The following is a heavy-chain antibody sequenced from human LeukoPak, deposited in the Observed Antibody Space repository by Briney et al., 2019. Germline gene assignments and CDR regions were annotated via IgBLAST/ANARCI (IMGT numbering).Heavy chain of an antibody. CDR2: MNHSGST. CDR1: GGSFSGYY. Sequence: PSETVSLTGAVYGGSFSGYYWSWLRQPPGKGREWSGDMNHSGSTNYNPSLKSRVTISVDTSKNQFSLKLSSVTAADTAVYYGARGLDGGWLTVLRDWFDPWGQGTMVTVSS. D-gene: IGHD1-14*01. V-gene: IGHV4-34*01. J-gene: IGHJ5*02. CDR3: ARGLDGGWLTVLRDWFDP.